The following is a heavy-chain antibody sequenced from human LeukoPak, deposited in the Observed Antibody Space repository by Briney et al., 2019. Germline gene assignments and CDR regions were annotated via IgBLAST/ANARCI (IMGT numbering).Heavy chain of an antibody. J-gene: IGHJ5*01. Sequence: ASVKVSCKASGYTFTSYGISWVRQAPGQGLEWMGWISAYNGNTNYAQKLQGRVTMTTDTSTSTAYMELRSLRSDDTAVYYCARTPFGRIAVAGTPGDWFDSWGQGTLVTVSS. CDR1: GYTFTSYG. CDR3: ARTPFGRIAVAGTPGDWFDS. V-gene: IGHV1-18*01. D-gene: IGHD6-19*01. CDR2: ISAYNGNT.